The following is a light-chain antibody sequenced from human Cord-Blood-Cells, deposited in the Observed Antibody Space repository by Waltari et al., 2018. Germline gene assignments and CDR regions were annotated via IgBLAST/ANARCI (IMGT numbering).Light chain of an antibody. Sequence: SYELTQPSSVSVSPGQTARITCSGDVLAKKYARWFQQNPGQAPVLVIYKDSERPSGIPERFSGSSSGTTGTLTISGAQVEDEADYYCYSAADNNLVFGGGTKLTVL. CDR1: VLAKKY. J-gene: IGLJ2*01. V-gene: IGLV3-27*01. CDR2: KDS. CDR3: YSAADNNLV.